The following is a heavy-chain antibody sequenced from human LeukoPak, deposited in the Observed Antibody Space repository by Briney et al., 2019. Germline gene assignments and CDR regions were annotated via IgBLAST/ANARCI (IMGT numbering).Heavy chain of an antibody. CDR3: TRHGRGSLNVFDV. J-gene: IGHJ3*01. CDR2: ISGSGGST. Sequence: GGSLRLSCAASGFTFSSYALSWVRQAPGKGLEWVSAISGSGGSTYYADSVKGRFTISRDNSKNTLYLQMNSLKTEDTAVYYCTRHGRGSLNVFDVWGQGTMVTVSS. D-gene: IGHD1-26*01. V-gene: IGHV3-23*01. CDR1: GFTFSSYA.